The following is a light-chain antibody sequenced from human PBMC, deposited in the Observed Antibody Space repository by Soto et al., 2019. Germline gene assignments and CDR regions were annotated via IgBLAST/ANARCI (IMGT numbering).Light chain of an antibody. Sequence: DVQMTQSPSSLSASVGDRVTITCQASQDISYYLNWYQQRPGKAPKLLIYDVSNLERGVPSRFSGSGSGSGTDFTFTISSLQPEDFATYYCQQANSFPLTFGGGTKVEI. CDR2: DVS. V-gene: IGKV1-33*01. CDR1: QDISYY. CDR3: QQANSFPLT. J-gene: IGKJ4*01.